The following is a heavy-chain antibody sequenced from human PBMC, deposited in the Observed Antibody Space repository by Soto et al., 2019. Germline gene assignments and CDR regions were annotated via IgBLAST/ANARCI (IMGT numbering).Heavy chain of an antibody. CDR2: ISGSGGST. Sequence: GGSLRLSCAASGFTFSSYAMSWVRQAPGKGLEWVSAISGSGGSTYYADSVKGRFTISRDNSKNTLYLQMHSPRAEDTAVYYCSKAGAEDIVVVPAGSCNYYYHMDVRGRRTTVTVSS. J-gene: IGHJ6*03. V-gene: IGHV3-23*01. CDR3: SKAGAEDIVVVPAGSCNYYYHMDV. D-gene: IGHD2-2*01. CDR1: GFTFSSYA.